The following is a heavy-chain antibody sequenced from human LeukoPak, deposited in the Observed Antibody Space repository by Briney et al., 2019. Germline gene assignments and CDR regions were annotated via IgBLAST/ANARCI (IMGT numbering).Heavy chain of an antibody. CDR2: IDYSGTS. CDR1: DDSISSYY. J-gene: IGHJ4*02. CDR3: ARRPLFDY. Sequence: SETLSLTCTVSDDSISSYYWSWIRQPPGKGLEWIGNIDYSGTSKYSPSLKSRLTISIDTSKNQFSLKLSSVTAADTAVYYCARRPLFDYWGQGTLVTVSS. V-gene: IGHV4-59*01.